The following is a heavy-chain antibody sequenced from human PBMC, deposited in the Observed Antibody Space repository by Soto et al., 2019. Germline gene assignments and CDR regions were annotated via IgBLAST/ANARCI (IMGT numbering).Heavy chain of an antibody. D-gene: IGHD6-13*01. J-gene: IGHJ5*02. Sequence: SETLSLTCTVSGGSISSGGYYWSWIRQHPGKGLEWIGYIYYSRSTYYNPSLKSRVTISVDTSKNQFSLKLSSVTAADTAVYYCASSIAAAGWFDPWGQGTLVTVSS. V-gene: IGHV4-31*03. CDR1: GGSISSGGYY. CDR3: ASSIAAAGWFDP. CDR2: IYYSRST.